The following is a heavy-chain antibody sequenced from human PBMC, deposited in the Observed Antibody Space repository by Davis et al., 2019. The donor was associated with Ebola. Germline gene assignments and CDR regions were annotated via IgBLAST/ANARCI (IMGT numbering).Heavy chain of an antibody. CDR1: GGSFSGYY. D-gene: IGHD4-17*01. Sequence: MPSETLSLTCAVYGGSFSGYYWSWIRQPPGKGLEWIGEINHSGSTYYNPSLKSRVTISVDTSKNQFSLKLSSVTAADTAVYYCAGISYGDGINGWGQGTLVTVSS. CDR3: AGISYGDGING. J-gene: IGHJ4*02. V-gene: IGHV4-34*01. CDR2: INHSGST.